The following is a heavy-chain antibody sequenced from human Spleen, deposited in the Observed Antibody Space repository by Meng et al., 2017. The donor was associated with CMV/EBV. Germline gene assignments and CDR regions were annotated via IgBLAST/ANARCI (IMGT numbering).Heavy chain of an antibody. V-gene: IGHV4-39*07. Sequence: SETLSLTCTVSGGSISSSSYYWGWIRQPPGKGLEWIGEINHSGSTNYNPSLNSRVTISVDTSKNQFSLKLGSVTAADTAVYYCARFNYDYGHIDYWGQGTLVTVSS. CDR2: INHSGST. CDR3: ARFNYDYGHIDY. D-gene: IGHD3-16*01. CDR1: GGSISSSSYY. J-gene: IGHJ4*02.